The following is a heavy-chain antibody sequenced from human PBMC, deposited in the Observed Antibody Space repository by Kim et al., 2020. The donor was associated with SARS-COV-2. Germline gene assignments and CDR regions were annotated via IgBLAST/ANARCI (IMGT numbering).Heavy chain of an antibody. J-gene: IGHJ4*02. CDR3: ARNYYDSSGYAHSPYDY. CDR2: IYPGDSDA. D-gene: IGHD3-22*01. Sequence: GESLKISCKGSGYSFTSYWIGWVRQMPGKGLEWMGIIYPGDSDARYSPSFQGQVTISADKSISTAYLQWSSLKASDTAMYYCARNYYDSSGYAHSPYDYWGQGTLVTVSS. V-gene: IGHV5-51*01. CDR1: GYSFTSYW.